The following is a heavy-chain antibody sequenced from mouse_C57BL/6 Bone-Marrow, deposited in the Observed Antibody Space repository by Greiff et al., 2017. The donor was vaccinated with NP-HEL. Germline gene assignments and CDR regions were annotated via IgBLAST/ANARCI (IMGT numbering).Heavy chain of an antibody. CDR3: ARSGSGSHWYFDV. D-gene: IGHD1-1*01. CDR2: IYPGDGDT. CDR1: GYAFSSYW. V-gene: IGHV1-80*01. J-gene: IGHJ1*03. Sequence: LVESGAELVKPGASVKISCKASGYAFSSYWMNWVKQRPGKGLEWIGQIYPGDGDTNYNGKFKGKATLTADKSSSTAYMQLSSLTSEDSAVDFCARSGSGSHWYFDVWGTGTTVTVSS.